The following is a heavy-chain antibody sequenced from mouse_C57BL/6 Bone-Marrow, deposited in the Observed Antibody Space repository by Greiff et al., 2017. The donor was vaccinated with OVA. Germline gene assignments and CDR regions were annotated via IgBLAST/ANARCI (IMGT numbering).Heavy chain of an antibody. D-gene: IGHD1-1*01. J-gene: IGHJ2*02. CDR2: IAPSDSYT. V-gene: IGHV1-59*01. Sequence: QVQLQQPGAELVRPGTSVKLSCKASGYTFTNYWMHWVKQRPGQGLEWIGVIAPSDSYTNYNQKFKGRVTLTVDTSSSTAYMHLSSLTSEDSAVYYCAHYGSRLYLHYWGQGTSLTVSS. CDR3: AHYGSRLYLHY. CDR1: GYTFTNYW.